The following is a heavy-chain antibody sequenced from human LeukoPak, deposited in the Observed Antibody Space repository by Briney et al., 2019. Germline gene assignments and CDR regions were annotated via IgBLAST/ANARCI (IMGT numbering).Heavy chain of an antibody. V-gene: IGHV3-11*04. J-gene: IGHJ3*02. Sequence: PGGSLRLSCAASEFTFSDYYMSWIRQAPGSRLEWVSYLSSSGDTIYYADSVKGRFTISRDNAKNSLYLQMNSLRAEDTAVYYCASLVGWNDASTDAFDIWGQGTMVTVSS. CDR3: ASLVGWNDASTDAFDI. D-gene: IGHD1-1*01. CDR1: EFTFSDYY. CDR2: LSSSGDTI.